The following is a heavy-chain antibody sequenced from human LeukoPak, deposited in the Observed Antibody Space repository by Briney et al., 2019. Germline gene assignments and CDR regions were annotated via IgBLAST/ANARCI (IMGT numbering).Heavy chain of an antibody. V-gene: IGHV3-33*01. CDR1: GLTFSNHG. D-gene: IGHD2-2*01. Sequence: GGSLRLSCAASGLTFSNHGMHWVRQAPGKGLEWVAVIWYDGSNKYYADSVKGRFTISRDNSKNTLYLQMNSLRAEDTAVYYCARENIVVVPAATNWFDPWGQGTLVTVSS. CDR3: ARENIVVVPAATNWFDP. J-gene: IGHJ5*02. CDR2: IWYDGSNK.